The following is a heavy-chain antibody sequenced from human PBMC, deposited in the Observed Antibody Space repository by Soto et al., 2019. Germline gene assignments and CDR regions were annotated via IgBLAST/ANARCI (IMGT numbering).Heavy chain of an antibody. J-gene: IGHJ5*02. CDR3: ARHPFPFYEENWFDP. D-gene: IGHD3-3*01. V-gene: IGHV4-39*01. CDR2: IYYSGST. CDR1: GGSISSSSYY. Sequence: PSETLSLTCTVSGGSISSSSYYWGWIRQPPGKGLEWIGSIYYSGSTYYNPSLKSRVTISVDTSKNQFSLKLSSVTAADTAVYYCARHPFPFYEENWFDPWGQGTLVTVSS.